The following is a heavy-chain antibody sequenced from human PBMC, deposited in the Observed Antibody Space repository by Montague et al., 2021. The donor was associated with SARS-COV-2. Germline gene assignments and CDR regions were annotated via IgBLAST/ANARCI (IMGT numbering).Heavy chain of an antibody. CDR1: GGSFRGYY. J-gene: IGHJ6*02. CDR3: ARIGAITLVRGITKADFSNRGMDV. D-gene: IGHD3-10*01. CDR2: INHSGSA. V-gene: IGHV4-34*01. Sequence: SETLSLTCTVSGGSFRGYYWCWIRLPPGQGLEWEGEINHSGSATYNPSLALRGPVSLSASNTKFPLYVTSVTAAATAVYYCARIGAITLVRGITKADFSNRGMDVWGQGTTVTVSS.